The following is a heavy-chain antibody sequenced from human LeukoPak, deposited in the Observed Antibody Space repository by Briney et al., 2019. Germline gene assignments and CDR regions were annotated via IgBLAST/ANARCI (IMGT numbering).Heavy chain of an antibody. Sequence: GGSLRLSCSASKFTFSGYTMNWVRQAPGKGLEWVSTLASTGRHIYYADSVKGRFTISRDSAMNSLYLQMDSLRVDDTAIYYCARFITGGFDYWGQGALVTVSS. V-gene: IGHV3-21*01. J-gene: IGHJ4*02. CDR1: KFTFSGYT. CDR3: ARFITGGFDY. CDR2: LASTGRHI. D-gene: IGHD3-16*01.